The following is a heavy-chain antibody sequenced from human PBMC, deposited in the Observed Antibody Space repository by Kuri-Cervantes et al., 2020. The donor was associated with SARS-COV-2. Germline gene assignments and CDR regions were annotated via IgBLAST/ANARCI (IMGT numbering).Heavy chain of an antibody. J-gene: IGHJ4*02. CDR3: ARTYYYGSGSYRHFDY. V-gene: IGHV4-38-2*02. CDR1: GESVSRGYY. CDR2: IYRSGNT. Sequence: GSLRLSCTVSGESVSRGYYWSWIRQAPGKGLEWIGSIYRSGNTYYNPSFKSRVTISVDTSKNQFSLKLSSVTAADTAVYYCARTYYYGSGSYRHFDYWGQGTLVTVSS. D-gene: IGHD3-10*01.